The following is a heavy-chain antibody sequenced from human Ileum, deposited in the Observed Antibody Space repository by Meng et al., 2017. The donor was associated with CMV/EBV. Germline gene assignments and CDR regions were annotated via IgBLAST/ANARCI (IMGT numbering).Heavy chain of an antibody. CDR3: AKGITVASSY. CDR2: VSYDGTST. V-gene: IGHV3-30-3*01. Sequence: GESLKTSCAASGFTFSAYTMEWVRQAPDKGLEWVATVSYDGTSTYYADSVKGRFTISRDNSKNTVYLQLNGLRVEDTAVYYCAKGITVASSYWGQGTLVTVSS. CDR1: GFTFSAYT. J-gene: IGHJ4*02. D-gene: IGHD5-12*01.